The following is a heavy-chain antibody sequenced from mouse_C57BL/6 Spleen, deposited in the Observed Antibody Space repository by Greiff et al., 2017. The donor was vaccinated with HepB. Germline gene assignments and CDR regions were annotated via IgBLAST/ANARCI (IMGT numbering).Heavy chain of an antibody. CDR3: ARQTTVGDYAMDY. CDR2: IDPSDSYT. J-gene: IGHJ4*01. V-gene: IGHV1-50*01. Sequence: QVQLQQPGAELVKPGASVKLSCKASGYTFTSYWMQWVKQRPGQGLEWIGEIDPSDSYTNYNQKFKGKATLTVDTSSSTAYMQLSSLTSEDSAVYYCARQTTVGDYAMDYWGQGTSVTVSS. D-gene: IGHD1-1*01. CDR1: GYTFTSYW.